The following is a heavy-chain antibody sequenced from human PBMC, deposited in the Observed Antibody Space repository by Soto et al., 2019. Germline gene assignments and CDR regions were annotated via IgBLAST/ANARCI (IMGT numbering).Heavy chain of an antibody. CDR1: GDGVSSNSAA. Sequence: SQTLSLTCAISGDGVSSNSAAWNWIRQSPSRGLEWLGRTYYRSKWYNDYAVSVKSRITINPDTSKNQFSLQLNSVTPEDAAVYYSARDNQMDYYYGMDVWGQGTTVTVSS. J-gene: IGHJ6*02. CDR3: ARDNQMDYYYGMDV. D-gene: IGHD2-2*03. CDR2: TYYRSKWYN. V-gene: IGHV6-1*01.